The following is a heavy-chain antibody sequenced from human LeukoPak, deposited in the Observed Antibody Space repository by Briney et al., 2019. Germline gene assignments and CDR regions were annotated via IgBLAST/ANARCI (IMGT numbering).Heavy chain of an antibody. Sequence: ASVKVSCKASGYTFTSYYMHWVRQAPGQGLEWMGIINPSGGSTSYAQKLQGRVTMTTDTSTSTAYMELRSLRSDDTAVYYCARVNRWWATSGYFQHWGQGTLVTVSS. CDR1: GYTFTSYY. CDR3: ARVNRWWATSGYFQH. CDR2: INPSGGST. J-gene: IGHJ1*01. D-gene: IGHD2-15*01. V-gene: IGHV1-46*01.